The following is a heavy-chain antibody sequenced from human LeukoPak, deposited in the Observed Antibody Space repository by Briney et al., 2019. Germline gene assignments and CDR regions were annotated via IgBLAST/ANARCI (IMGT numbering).Heavy chain of an antibody. CDR3: ATEVYYDSSGYYSGIGY. CDR2: ISGNSGSI. CDR1: GFTFDDYA. V-gene: IGHV3-9*01. D-gene: IGHD3-22*01. J-gene: IGHJ4*02. Sequence: GGSLRLSCAASGFTFDDYAMHWVRQAPGKGLEWVSGISGNSGSIGYADSVKGRFTISRDNAKNSLYLQMNSLRAEDTALYYCATEVYYDSSGYYSGIGYWGQGTLVTVSS.